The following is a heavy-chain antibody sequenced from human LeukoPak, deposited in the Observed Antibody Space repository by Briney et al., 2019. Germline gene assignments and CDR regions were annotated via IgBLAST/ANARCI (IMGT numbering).Heavy chain of an antibody. CDR3: ARQQESGGWSLDY. V-gene: IGHV4-31*03. Sequence: PSETLSLTCTVSGGSISSGGYYWSWIRQHPGKGLEWIGYIYYSGSTYYNPSLKSRVTISVDTSKNQFSLKLSSVTAADTAVYYCARQQESGGWSLDYWGQGTLVTVSS. CDR1: GGSISSGGYY. D-gene: IGHD6-19*01. CDR2: IYYSGST. J-gene: IGHJ4*02.